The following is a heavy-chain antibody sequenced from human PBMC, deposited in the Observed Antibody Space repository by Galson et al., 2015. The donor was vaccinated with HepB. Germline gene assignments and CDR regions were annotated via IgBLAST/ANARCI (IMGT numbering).Heavy chain of an antibody. Sequence: SLRLSCAASGFTFSSYGMHWVRRAPGKGLEWVAVISYDGSSKYHADSVKGRFTISRDSSKNTLYLQMNSLRAEDTAIYYCAKDSTFCSGGSCYSDRGGLDYWGQGTLVTVSS. CDR1: GFTFSSYG. D-gene: IGHD2-15*01. CDR3: AKDSTFCSGGSCYSDRGGLDY. CDR2: ISYDGSSK. J-gene: IGHJ4*02. V-gene: IGHV3-30*18.